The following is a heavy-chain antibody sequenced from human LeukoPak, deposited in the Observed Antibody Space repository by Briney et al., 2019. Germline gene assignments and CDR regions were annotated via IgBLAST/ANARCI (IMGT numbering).Heavy chain of an antibody. D-gene: IGHD2-15*01. CDR2: VSGGGGTT. CDR3: TKGGSSDLWGHCDC. Sequence: GGSLRLSCAASRFTFNNYAMSWVRQAPGKGLEWVSAVSGGGGTTYYADSVKGRFTISRDNSKNTLYLQMNSLRAEDTAMYYCTKGGSSDLWGHCDCWGQGTLVTVSS. CDR1: RFTFNNYA. J-gene: IGHJ4*02. V-gene: IGHV3-23*01.